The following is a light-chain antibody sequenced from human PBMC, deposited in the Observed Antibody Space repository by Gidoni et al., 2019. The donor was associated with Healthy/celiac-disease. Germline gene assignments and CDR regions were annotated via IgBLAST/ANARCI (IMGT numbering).Light chain of an antibody. CDR2: SNN. V-gene: IGLV1-44*01. Sequence: QSVLTQPPSASGTPGQRVTIPCSGSSSNIGSNTVNWYQQLPGTAPKLLIYSNNKRPSGVPDRFSGSKSGTSASLAISGLQSEDEADYYCAAGDDSLKGVFGGGTKLTVL. J-gene: IGLJ2*01. CDR3: AAGDDSLKGV. CDR1: SSNIGSNT.